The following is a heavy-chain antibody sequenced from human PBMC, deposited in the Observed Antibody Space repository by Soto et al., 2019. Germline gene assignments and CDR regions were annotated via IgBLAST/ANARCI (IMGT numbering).Heavy chain of an antibody. J-gene: IGHJ6*02. CDR1: GFTFSSYS. CDR2: ISSSSSYI. Sequence: GSLSLSCAASGFTFSSYSMNWVRQAPGKGLEWVSSISSSSSYIYYADSVKGRFTISRDNAKNSLYLQMNSLRAEDTAVYYCARDSRRDLTIWYHPDGMDVWGQGTTVTVSS. V-gene: IGHV3-21*01. D-gene: IGHD2-2*01. CDR3: ARDSRRDLTIWYHPDGMDV.